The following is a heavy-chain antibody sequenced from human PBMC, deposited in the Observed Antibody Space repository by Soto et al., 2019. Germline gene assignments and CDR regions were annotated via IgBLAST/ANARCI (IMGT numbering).Heavy chain of an antibody. CDR1: GYIFTGYF. CDR2: INPNSGVT. J-gene: IGHJ5*02. V-gene: IGHV1-2*02. Sequence: ASVKVSCKASGYIFTGYFLHWVRQAPSEGREWMGWINPNSGVTAYAQKFQGRVTMTRDTSISTAYMELSGLTSDDTAVYYCGRDLRISTQNVVDPWGQGTLVTVSS. D-gene: IGHD3-16*01. CDR3: GRDLRISTQNVVDP.